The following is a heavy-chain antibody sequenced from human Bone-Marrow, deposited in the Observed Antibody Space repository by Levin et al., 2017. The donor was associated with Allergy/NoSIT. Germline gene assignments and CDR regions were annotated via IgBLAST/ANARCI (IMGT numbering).Heavy chain of an antibody. D-gene: IGHD3-22*01. CDR3: VRDRFKGQDSSGYWVEPPDT. CDR2: IWTSGST. Sequence: SSETLSLTCSVSGGSMRNSYWTWIRQPAGKGLEWIGRIWTSGSTNYNPSLKSRVTMSVDTSKNQFSLKLTSVTAADTAVYYCVRDRFKGQDSSGYWVEPPDTWGQGTLVTVSS. V-gene: IGHV4-4*07. J-gene: IGHJ5*02. CDR1: GGSMRNSY.